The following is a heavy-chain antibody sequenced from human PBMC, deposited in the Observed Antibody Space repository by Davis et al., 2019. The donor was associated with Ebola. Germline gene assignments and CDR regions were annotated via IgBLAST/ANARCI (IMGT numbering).Heavy chain of an antibody. D-gene: IGHD1-26*01. CDR2: INHSGST. V-gene: IGHV4-34*01. CDR3: ARAVGATTGWFDP. CDR1: GGSFSGYY. Sequence: SETLSLTCAVYGGSFSGYYWSWISQPPGKGLEWIGEINHSGSTNYNPSLKSRVTISVDTSKNQFSLKLSSVTAADTAVYYCARAVGATTGWFDPWSQGTLVTVSS. J-gene: IGHJ5*02.